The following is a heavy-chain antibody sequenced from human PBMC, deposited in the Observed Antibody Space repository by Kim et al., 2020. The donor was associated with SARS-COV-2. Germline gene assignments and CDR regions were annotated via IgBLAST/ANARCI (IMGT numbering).Heavy chain of an antibody. CDR3: AKVVTNSGFAY. V-gene: IGHV3-23*01. J-gene: IGHJ4*02. CDR2: ISWDGTRT. Sequence: GGSLRLSCVASGFTFSTSPMGWVRQAPGEGLEWVSRISWDGTRTYYADSVKGRVTMSSDKSKNMVYLNMNSLRVEDTAVYYCAKVVTNSGFAYWGQGAQV. D-gene: IGHD2-21*02. CDR1: GFTFSTSP.